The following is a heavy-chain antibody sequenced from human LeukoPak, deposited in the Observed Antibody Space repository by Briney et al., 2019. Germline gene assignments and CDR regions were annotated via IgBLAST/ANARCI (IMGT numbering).Heavy chain of an antibody. V-gene: IGHV4-39*07. CDR1: GGSISSSSYY. CDR3: ARGGIVVVPPDISHHDALDI. Sequence: PSETLSLTCTVSGGSISSSSYYWGWIRQPPGKGLEWIGSIYYSGSTYYNPSLKSRVTISVDTSKNQFSLKLSSVTAADTAVYYCARGGIVVVPPDISHHDALDIWGQGTMVTVSS. D-gene: IGHD2-2*01. J-gene: IGHJ3*02. CDR2: IYYSGST.